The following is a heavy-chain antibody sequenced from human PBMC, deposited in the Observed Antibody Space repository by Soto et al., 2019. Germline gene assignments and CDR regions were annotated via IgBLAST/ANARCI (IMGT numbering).Heavy chain of an antibody. V-gene: IGHV3-30*18. CDR3: AKDSVLRYFAGDFDY. Sequence: QVQLVESGGGVVQPGRSLRLSCAASGFTFSSYGMHWVRQAPGKGLEWVAVISYDGSNKYYADSVKGRFTISRDNSKNTLYLQMNRLRAEDTAVYYCAKDSVLRYFAGDFDYWGQGTLVTVSS. CDR1: GFTFSSYG. J-gene: IGHJ4*02. CDR2: ISYDGSNK. D-gene: IGHD3-9*01.